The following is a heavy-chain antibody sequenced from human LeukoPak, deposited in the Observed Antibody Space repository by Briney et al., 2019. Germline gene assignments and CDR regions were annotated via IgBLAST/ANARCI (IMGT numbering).Heavy chain of an antibody. CDR2: ISAYNGNT. CDR1: GYTFTSYG. Sequence: ASVKVSCKASGYTFTSYGISWVRQAPGQGLEWMGWISAYNGNTNYAQRLQGRVTTTTDTSTSTAYMELRSLRSENTAVYYCARTTTWYTRFDPWGQGTLVTVSS. J-gene: IGHJ5*02. V-gene: IGHV1-18*01. CDR3: ARTTTWYTRFDP. D-gene: IGHD2-2*02.